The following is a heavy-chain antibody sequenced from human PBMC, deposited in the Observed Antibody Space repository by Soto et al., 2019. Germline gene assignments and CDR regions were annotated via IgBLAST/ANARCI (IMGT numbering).Heavy chain of an antibody. V-gene: IGHV4-4*07. CDR1: GGSISPYY. Sequence: SETLSLTCSVSGGSISPYYWSWIRQPAGKGLEWIGRIYASGSTNYNPSLKSRVTMSVATSKNQFSLKLTSVTAADTATYYCARGGMVIIPTATAFDYWGQGTLVTVPQ. CDR2: IYASGST. CDR3: ARGGMVIIPTATAFDY. D-gene: IGHD1-1*01. J-gene: IGHJ4*02.